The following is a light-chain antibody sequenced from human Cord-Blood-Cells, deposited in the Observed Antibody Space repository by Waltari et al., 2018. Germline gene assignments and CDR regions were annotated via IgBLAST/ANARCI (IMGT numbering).Light chain of an antibody. Sequence: QSALTQPASVSGSPGQSITISRTGTSSDVGGYNSVSWYQQPPGKAPKLMIYEVSNRPSGVSNRFSGSKSGNTASLTISGLQAEDEADYYCSSYTSSSTLYVFGTGTKVTVL. V-gene: IGLV2-14*01. CDR1: SSDVGGYNS. J-gene: IGLJ1*01. CDR2: EVS. CDR3: SSYTSSSTLYV.